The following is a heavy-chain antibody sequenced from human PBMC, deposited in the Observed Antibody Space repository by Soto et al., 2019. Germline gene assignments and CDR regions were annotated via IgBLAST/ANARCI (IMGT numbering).Heavy chain of an antibody. CDR1: GGSISSGGYY. D-gene: IGHD6-13*01. V-gene: IGHV4-31*03. CDR3: ARDREAAAGNLYYYYGMDV. J-gene: IGHJ6*02. CDR2: IYYSGST. Sequence: SETMSLTCTVSGGSISSGGYYWSWIRQHPGKGLEWIGYIYYSGSTYYNPSLKSRVTISVDTSKNQFSLKLSSVTAADTAVYYCARDREAAAGNLYYYYGMDVWGQGTTVTVSS.